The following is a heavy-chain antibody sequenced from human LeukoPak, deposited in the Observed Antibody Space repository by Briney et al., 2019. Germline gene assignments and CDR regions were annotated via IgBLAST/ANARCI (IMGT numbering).Heavy chain of an antibody. J-gene: IGHJ3*02. Sequence: PGGSLRLSCAASGFTFSTHWMHWVRQAPGKGLVWVARINSDGSTITHADSVKGRFTISRDNARNTLYLQMNSLRDEDTAVYYCARFEYSTYTLDIWGQGTMVTVSS. CDR2: INSDGSTI. CDR3: ARFEYSTYTLDI. CDR1: GFTFSTHW. V-gene: IGHV3-74*01. D-gene: IGHD6-13*01.